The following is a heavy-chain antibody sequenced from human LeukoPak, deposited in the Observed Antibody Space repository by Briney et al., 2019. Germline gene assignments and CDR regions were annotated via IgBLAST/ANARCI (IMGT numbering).Heavy chain of an antibody. V-gene: IGHV4-34*01. CDR1: GGSFSGYY. Sequence: SETLSLTCAVYGGSFSGYYWSWIRQPPGKGLEWIGEINHSGSTNYNPSLKSRVTISVDTSKNQFSLKLSSVTAADTAVYYCARGRDIVVVPATKNYYYGMDVWGQGTTVTVSS. CDR2: INHSGST. CDR3: ARGRDIVVVPATKNYYYGMDV. D-gene: IGHD2-2*01. J-gene: IGHJ6*02.